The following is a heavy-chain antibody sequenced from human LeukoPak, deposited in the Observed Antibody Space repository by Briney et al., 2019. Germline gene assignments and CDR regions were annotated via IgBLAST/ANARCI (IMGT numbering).Heavy chain of an antibody. D-gene: IGHD3-22*01. CDR1: GGSISSYY. CDR2: IYYSGST. J-gene: IGHJ6*02. Sequence: SETLSLTCTVSGGSISSYYWSWIRQPPGKGLEWIGYIYYSGSTNYNPSLKSRVTISVDTSKNQFSLKLSSVTAADTAVYYCARDKRGYYDSSGYYGMDVWGQGTTVTVSS. CDR3: ARDKRGYYDSSGYYGMDV. V-gene: IGHV4-59*01.